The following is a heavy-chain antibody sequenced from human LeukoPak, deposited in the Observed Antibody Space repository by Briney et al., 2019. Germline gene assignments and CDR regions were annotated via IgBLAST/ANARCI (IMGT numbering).Heavy chain of an antibody. V-gene: IGHV3-48*02. CDR2: ISSSSSTI. J-gene: IGHJ4*02. Sequence: QPGGSLRLSCAGSGFTFSSYSMNWVREATGKGLEWVSYISSSSSTIYYADSVKGRFTISRDNAKNSLYVQMNSLRDEDTAVYYCARGPVGTLGYWGQGTLVTVSS. CDR3: ARGPVGTLGY. D-gene: IGHD7-27*01. CDR1: GFTFSSYS.